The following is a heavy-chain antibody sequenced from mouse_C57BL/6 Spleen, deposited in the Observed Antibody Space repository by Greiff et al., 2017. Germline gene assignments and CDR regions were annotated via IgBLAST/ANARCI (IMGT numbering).Heavy chain of an antibody. Sequence: LVESGPELVKPGASVKISCKASGYAFSSSWMNWVKQRPGKGLEWIGRIYPGDGDTNYNGKFKGKATLTADKSSSTAYMQLSSLTSEDSAVYFCASPYYGSSYGYFDYWGQGTTLTVSS. CDR1: GYAFSSSW. J-gene: IGHJ2*01. V-gene: IGHV1-82*01. CDR3: ASPYYGSSYGYFDY. CDR2: IYPGDGDT. D-gene: IGHD1-1*01.